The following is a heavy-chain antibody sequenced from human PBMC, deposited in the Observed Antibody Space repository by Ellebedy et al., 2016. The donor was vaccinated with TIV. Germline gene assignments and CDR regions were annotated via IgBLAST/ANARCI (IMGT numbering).Heavy chain of an antibody. CDR1: AYSFINYW. J-gene: IGHJ4*02. CDR3: AKLGHRATPDDS. Sequence: PGGSLRLSRQGSAYSFINYWIVWVRQMPGRGLEWMGIIDLSDSDTRYSPSFQGQVTISADRSVTTAYLHFNSLKPSDTAVYYCAKLGHRATPDDSWGQGTLVTVSS. D-gene: IGHD1-14*01. CDR2: IDLSDSDT. V-gene: IGHV5-51*01.